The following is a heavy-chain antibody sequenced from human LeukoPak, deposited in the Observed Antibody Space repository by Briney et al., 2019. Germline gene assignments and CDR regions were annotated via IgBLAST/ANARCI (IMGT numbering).Heavy chain of an antibody. J-gene: IGHJ6*04. CDR1: GYTFTSYD. V-gene: IGHV1-8*01. D-gene: IGHD1-26*01. CDR2: MNPNSGNT. CDR3: ARGQVVVGATRPDMDV. Sequence: ASVKVSCKASGYTFTSYDINWVRQATGQGLEWMGWMNPNSGNTGYAQKFQGRVTMTRNTSISTAYMELSSLRSEDTAVYYCARGQVVVGATRPDMDVWGKGTTVTVSS.